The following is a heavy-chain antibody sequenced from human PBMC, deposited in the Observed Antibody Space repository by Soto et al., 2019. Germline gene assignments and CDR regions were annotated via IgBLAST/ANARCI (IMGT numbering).Heavy chain of an antibody. Sequence: SETLSLTCTVSGGSISSGDYYWSWIRQPPGKGLEWIGYIYYSGSTYYNPSLKSRVTISVDTSKNQFSLKLSSVTAADTAVYYCARHTIFGVVPLNFDYWGQGTLVTVS. CDR1: GGSISSGDYY. D-gene: IGHD3-3*01. J-gene: IGHJ4*02. V-gene: IGHV4-30-4*01. CDR2: IYYSGST. CDR3: ARHTIFGVVPLNFDY.